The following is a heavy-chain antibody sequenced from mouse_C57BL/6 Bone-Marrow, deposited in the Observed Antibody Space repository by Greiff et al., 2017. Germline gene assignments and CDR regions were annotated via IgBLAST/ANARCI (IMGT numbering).Heavy chain of an antibody. V-gene: IGHV5-17*01. J-gene: IGHJ3*01. CDR2: ISSGSSTI. CDR3: ARGNDPFAY. Sequence: VKLVESGGGLVKPGGSLKLSCAASGFTFSDYGMHWVRQAPEKGLEWVAYISSGSSTIYYADTVKGRFTISRDNAKNTLFLQMTSLRSEDTAMYYCARGNDPFAYWGQGTLVTVSA. CDR1: GFTFSDYG. D-gene: IGHD2-3*01.